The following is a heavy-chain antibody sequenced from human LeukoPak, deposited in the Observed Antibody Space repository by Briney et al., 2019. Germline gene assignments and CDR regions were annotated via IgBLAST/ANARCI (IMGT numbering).Heavy chain of an antibody. CDR3: ARHQRSPYIFYYGSGSDAFDI. J-gene: IGHJ3*02. CDR2: IYTSGST. V-gene: IGHV4-61*02. Sequence: SETLSLTCTVSGGSISSGSYYWSWIRQPAGKGLEWIGRIYTSGSTNYNPSLKSRVTISVDTSKNQFSLKLSSVTAADTAVYYCARHQRSPYIFYYGSGSDAFDIWGQGTMVTVSS. D-gene: IGHD3-10*01. CDR1: GGSISSGSYY.